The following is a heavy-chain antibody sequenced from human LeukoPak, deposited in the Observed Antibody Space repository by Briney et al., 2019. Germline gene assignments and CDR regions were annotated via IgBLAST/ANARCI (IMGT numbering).Heavy chain of an antibody. J-gene: IGHJ6*03. D-gene: IGHD4-11*01. Sequence: SVKVSCKASGGTFSSYAISWVRQAPGQGLEWMGRIIPIFGTANYAQKFQGRVTITTDESTSTAYMAVSSLRSEDTAVYYCARDRATVIGYYYYYYMDVWGKGTTVTVSS. CDR2: IIPIFGTA. CDR1: GGTFSSYA. CDR3: ARDRATVIGYYYYYYMDV. V-gene: IGHV1-69*05.